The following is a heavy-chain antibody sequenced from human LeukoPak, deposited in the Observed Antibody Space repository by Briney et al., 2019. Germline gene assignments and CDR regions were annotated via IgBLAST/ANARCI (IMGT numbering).Heavy chain of an antibody. Sequence: PGGSLRLSCAASGFTFSSYSMNWVRQAPGKGLEWVSYISSSSSTIYYADSVKGRFTISRDNAKNSLYLQMNSLRAEDTAVYYCAREAGYCSGGSCLAEYFQHWGQGTLVTVSS. CDR2: ISSSSSTI. CDR3: AREAGYCSGGSCLAEYFQH. V-gene: IGHV3-48*01. D-gene: IGHD2-15*01. CDR1: GFTFSSYS. J-gene: IGHJ1*01.